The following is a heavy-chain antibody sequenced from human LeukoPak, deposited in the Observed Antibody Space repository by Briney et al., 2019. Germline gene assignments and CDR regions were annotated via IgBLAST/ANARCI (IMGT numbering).Heavy chain of an antibody. Sequence: GGSLRLSCAASGFPFSTYAMNWVRQAPGKGLEWVSVITGSGGFTQYADSVKGRFTISRDNSKNTVYLQMNSLRVEDTALYYCVRSLDYWGQGTLVTVSS. V-gene: IGHV3-23*01. CDR2: ITGSGGFT. CDR1: GFPFSTYA. CDR3: VRSLDY. J-gene: IGHJ4*02.